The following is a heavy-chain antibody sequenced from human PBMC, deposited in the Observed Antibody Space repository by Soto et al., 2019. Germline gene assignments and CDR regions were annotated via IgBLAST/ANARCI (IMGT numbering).Heavy chain of an antibody. CDR2: ISSSGSTI. D-gene: IGHD3-22*01. CDR1: GFTFSDYY. CDR3: ARDRANYYDSSGYLTDAFDI. Sequence: VQLVEFGGGLVKPGVSLRHSCAASGFTFSDYYMSWIRQAPGKGLEWVSYISSSGSTIYYADSVKGRFTISRDNAKNSLYLQMNSLRAEDTAVYYCARDRANYYDSSGYLTDAFDIWGQGTMVTVSS. J-gene: IGHJ3*02. V-gene: IGHV3-11*01.